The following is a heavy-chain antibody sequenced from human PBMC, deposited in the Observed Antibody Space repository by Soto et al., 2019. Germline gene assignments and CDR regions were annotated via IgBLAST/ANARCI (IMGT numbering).Heavy chain of an antibody. D-gene: IGHD3-10*01. J-gene: IGHJ4*02. V-gene: IGHV4-34*01. Sequence: SETLSLTCAVYGGSFIGYYWSWSRQPPGKGLEWIGEINHSGSTNYNPSLKSRVTISVDTSKNQFSLKLSSVTAADTAVYYCARRRAYYYGSGSYYIFDYWGQGTLVTVSS. CDR3: ARRRAYYYGSGSYYIFDY. CDR2: INHSGST. CDR1: GGSFIGYY.